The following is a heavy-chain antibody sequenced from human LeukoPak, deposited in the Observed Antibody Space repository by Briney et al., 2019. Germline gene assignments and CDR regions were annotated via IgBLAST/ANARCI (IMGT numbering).Heavy chain of an antibody. CDR3: ARVKQQLVRLLGRDTTYYYYYYMDV. V-gene: IGHV3-7*01. D-gene: IGHD6-13*01. J-gene: IGHJ6*03. CDR2: IKQDGSEK. Sequence: GGSLRLSCAGSGFTFSSYWMSWVRQAPGKGLEWVANIKQDGSEKHYVDSVKGRFTISRDNAKNSLFLQMNSLRAEDTAVYFCARVKQQLVRLLGRDTTYYYYYYMDVWGKGTTVTISS. CDR1: GFTFSSYW.